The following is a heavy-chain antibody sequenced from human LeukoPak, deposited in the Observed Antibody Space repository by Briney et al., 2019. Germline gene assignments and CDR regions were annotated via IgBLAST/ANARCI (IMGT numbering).Heavy chain of an antibody. V-gene: IGHV1-46*01. CDR3: ARESHNVAWHLGGY. Sequence: GASVKVSCMASGYTFTTYYMHWVRQAPGQGLEWMGMINPTRGSATYAQKFRDRVTMTRDTSTSTVYMELSGLTSEDTAVYYCARESHNVAWHLGGYWGQGTLVTVSS. J-gene: IGHJ4*02. CDR2: INPTRGSA. CDR1: GYTFTTYY. D-gene: IGHD3-22*01.